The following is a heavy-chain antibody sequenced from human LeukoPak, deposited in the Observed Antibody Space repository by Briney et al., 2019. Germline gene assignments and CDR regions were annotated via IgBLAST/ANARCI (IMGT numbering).Heavy chain of an antibody. CDR1: GFTFSSYA. Sequence: PGASLRLSCAASGFTFSSYAMSRVRQAPGKGLEWVSAISGSGGSTYYADSVKGRFTISRDNSKNTLYLQMNSLRAEDTAVYYCAKDLVPAATDYYYYYGMDVWGQGTTVTVSS. CDR3: AKDLVPAATDYYYYYGMDV. V-gene: IGHV3-23*01. CDR2: ISGSGGST. D-gene: IGHD2-2*01. J-gene: IGHJ6*02.